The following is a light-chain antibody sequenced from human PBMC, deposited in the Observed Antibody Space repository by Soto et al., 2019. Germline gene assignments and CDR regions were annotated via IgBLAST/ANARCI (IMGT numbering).Light chain of an antibody. V-gene: IGKV3-20*01. CDR1: QTVSANY. CDR2: GAS. CDR3: HQYGSSPFT. Sequence: PGERATLSCRADQTVSANYLAWYQQKPGQAPRLLIYGASSRATGIPDRFSGSGSGTDFTHTISRLEPEDFAVFYCHQYGSSPFTFGPGTKVDIK. J-gene: IGKJ3*01.